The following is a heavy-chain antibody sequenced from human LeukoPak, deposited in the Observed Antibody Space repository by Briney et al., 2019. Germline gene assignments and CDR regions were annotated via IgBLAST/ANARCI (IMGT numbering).Heavy chain of an antibody. D-gene: IGHD3/OR15-3a*01. CDR3: AKDPRVDFWTLYAYFDY. CDR1: GFTFSSYA. J-gene: IGHJ4*02. Sequence: AGGSLRLACAASGFTFSSYAMSWVRQAPGKGLEWVSAISGSGGSTYYADSVKGRFTISRDNSKNTLYLQMNSLRAEDTAVYYCAKDPRVDFWTLYAYFDYWGQGTLVTVPS. V-gene: IGHV3-23*01. CDR2: ISGSGGST.